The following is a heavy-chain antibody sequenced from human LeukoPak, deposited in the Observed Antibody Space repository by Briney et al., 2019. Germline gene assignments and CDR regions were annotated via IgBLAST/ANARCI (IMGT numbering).Heavy chain of an antibody. J-gene: IGHJ4*02. Sequence: SQTLSLTCTVSGGSISSGGYYWSWIRQHPGKGLEWIGYIYYSGRTYYNPSLKRRVTISVDTSKNQFSLKLSSVTAADTAVYYCARKHSYYDSSGYFDYWGQGTLVTVSS. CDR1: GGSISSGGYY. CDR3: ARKHSYYDSSGYFDY. CDR2: IYYSGRT. V-gene: IGHV4-31*03. D-gene: IGHD3-22*01.